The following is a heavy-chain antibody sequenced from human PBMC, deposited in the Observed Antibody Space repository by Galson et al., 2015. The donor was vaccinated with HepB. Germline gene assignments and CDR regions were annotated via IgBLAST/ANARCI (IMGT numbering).Heavy chain of an antibody. J-gene: IGHJ4*02. CDR1: GFTFSSYA. Sequence: SLRLSCAASGFTFSSYAMSWVRQAPGKGLEWVAIISYDGSNKYYADSVKGRFTISRDNSKNTLYLQMNSLRNEETAVYYCARAKYQMSLWGYWGQGTLVTVPS. V-gene: IGHV3-30-3*01. D-gene: IGHD2-21*01. CDR3: ARAKYQMSLWGY. CDR2: ISYDGSNK.